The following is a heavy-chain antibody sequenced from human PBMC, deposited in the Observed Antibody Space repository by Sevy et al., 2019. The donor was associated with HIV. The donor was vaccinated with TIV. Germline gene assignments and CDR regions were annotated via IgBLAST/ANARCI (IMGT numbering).Heavy chain of an antibody. V-gene: IGHV3-21*01. CDR2: ISSSNNYI. D-gene: IGHD6-6*01. CDR3: ARDLREYSSSSKYYFDY. CDR1: GFTFSSYS. Sequence: SLRLSCAASGFTFSSYSMNWVRQAPGKGLEWVSSISSSNNYIYYADSLKGRFTISRDNAKNSLYLQMNSLRAEDTAVYYCARDLREYSSSSKYYFDYWGQGILVTVSS. J-gene: IGHJ4*02.